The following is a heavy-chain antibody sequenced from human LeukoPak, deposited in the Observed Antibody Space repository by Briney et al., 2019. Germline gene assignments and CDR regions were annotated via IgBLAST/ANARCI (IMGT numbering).Heavy chain of an antibody. CDR1: GYTFTSYG. CDR2: ISAHNGNT. V-gene: IGHV1-18*01. CDR3: ASGYYYDSSGQGAFDI. J-gene: IGHJ3*02. D-gene: IGHD3-22*01. Sequence: ASVKVSCKASGYTFTSYGITWVRQAPGQGLEWMGWISAHNGNTNYAQKLQGRVTMTTDTSTSTAYMELGSLRSEDTAVYYCASGYYYDSSGQGAFDIWGQGTMVTVSS.